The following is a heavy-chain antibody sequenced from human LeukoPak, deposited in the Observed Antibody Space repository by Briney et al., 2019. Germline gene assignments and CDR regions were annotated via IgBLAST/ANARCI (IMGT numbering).Heavy chain of an antibody. Sequence: GGSLNLSCQASGFTFSSYSMNWSRKAPGKGLEWVSSISSSSYIYYADSVKGRFTISRDNAKNSLYLQMNSLRAEDTAVYYCARGSVDFDYWGQGTLVTVSS. J-gene: IGHJ4*02. CDR3: ARGSVDFDY. CDR2: ISSSSYI. D-gene: IGHD2-15*01. CDR1: GFTFSSYS. V-gene: IGHV3-21*01.